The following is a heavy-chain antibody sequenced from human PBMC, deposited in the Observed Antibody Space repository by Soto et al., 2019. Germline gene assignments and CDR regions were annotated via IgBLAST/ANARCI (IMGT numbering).Heavy chain of an antibody. V-gene: IGHV4-39*01. CDR2: IYYSGST. CDR1: GGSISSSSYY. Sequence: SETLSLTCTVSGGSISSSSYYWGWIRQPPGKGLEWIGSIYYSGSTYYNPSLKSRVTISVDTSKNQFSLKLSSVTAADTAVYYCARHVGSSFWVDPWGQGTLVTVSS. D-gene: IGHD6-6*01. J-gene: IGHJ5*02. CDR3: ARHVGSSFWVDP.